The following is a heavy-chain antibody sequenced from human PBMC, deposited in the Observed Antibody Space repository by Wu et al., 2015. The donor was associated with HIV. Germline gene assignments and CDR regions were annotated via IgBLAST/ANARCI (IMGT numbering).Heavy chain of an antibody. J-gene: IGHJ4*02. V-gene: IGHV1-69*13. CDR3: ARIPYNYGYRQYYFEY. Sequence: QVQLVQSGAEMKKPGSSVKVSCKASGGTFKSYAISWVRQAPGQGLEWIGRIIPIFGATNLPQKFRNRVTITADESMTTGYMELSSLKSEDTALYYCARIPYNYGYRQYYFEYWGQGTLVTVSS. CDR2: IIPIFGAT. D-gene: IGHD5-18*01. CDR1: GGTFKSYA.